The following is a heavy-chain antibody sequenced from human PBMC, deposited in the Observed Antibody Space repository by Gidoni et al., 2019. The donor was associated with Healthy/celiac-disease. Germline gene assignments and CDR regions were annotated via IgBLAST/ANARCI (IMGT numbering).Heavy chain of an antibody. CDR3: AKYFRYSWFGPGGDGFAPADY. CDR2: SSGSGGST. J-gene: IGHJ4*02. V-gene: IGHV3-23*01. CDR1: GFTFSSYA. Sequence: EVQLLESGGGLVQPGGSLRLSCAASGFTFSSYAMRWVRQAPGKGLEWVSASSGSGGSTYYADSVKGRFTISRDNSKNTLYLQMNSLRAEDTAVYYCAKYFRYSWFGPGGDGFAPADYWGQGTLVTVSS. D-gene: IGHD3-10*02.